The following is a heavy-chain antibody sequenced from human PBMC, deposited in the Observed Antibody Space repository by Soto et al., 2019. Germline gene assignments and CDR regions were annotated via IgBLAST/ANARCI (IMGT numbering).Heavy chain of an antibody. J-gene: IGHJ4*02. CDR3: AKSPRGEMATD. CDR2: INTYNGMT. D-gene: IGHD5-12*01. Sequence: QVQLVQSGGEVKKPGASVTVSCKASGYTFINYHITWVRQAPGQGLDWMAWINTYNGMTDYAQRFPGRVTMTRDTSTSTAYMELRNLGSDDTAVYFCAKSPRGEMATDWGQGTLFTVSS. V-gene: IGHV1-18*01. CDR1: GYTFINYH.